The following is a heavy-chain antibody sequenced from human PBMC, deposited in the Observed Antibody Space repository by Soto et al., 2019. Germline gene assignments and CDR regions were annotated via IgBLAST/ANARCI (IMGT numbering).Heavy chain of an antibody. CDR3: ARDKARITIFGVAQRDAFDI. D-gene: IGHD3-3*01. J-gene: IGHJ3*02. CDR1: GYTFTSYG. CDR2: ISAYNGNT. Sequence: ASVKVSCKASGYTFTSYGISWVRQAPGQGLEWMGWISAYNGNTDYAQKLQGRVTLTTDTSTSTAYMELRSLRSDDTAMYYCARDKARITIFGVAQRDAFDIWGQGTMVTVSS. V-gene: IGHV1-18*04.